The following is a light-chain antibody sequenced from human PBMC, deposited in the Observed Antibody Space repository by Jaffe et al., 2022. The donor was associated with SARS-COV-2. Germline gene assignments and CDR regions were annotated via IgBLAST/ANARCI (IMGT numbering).Light chain of an antibody. V-gene: IGKV3-11*01. CDR1: PGVGNY. J-gene: IGKJ4*01. CDR3: QQRGNRPPLT. Sequence: ETVLTQSPATLSLSPGDTATLSCRASPGVGNYLAWYQQKPGQAPRLLIYDAFIRATGVPARFSGSGSGTDFTLTISGLESEDFAVYYCQQRGNRPPLTFGGGTKVEI. CDR2: DAF.